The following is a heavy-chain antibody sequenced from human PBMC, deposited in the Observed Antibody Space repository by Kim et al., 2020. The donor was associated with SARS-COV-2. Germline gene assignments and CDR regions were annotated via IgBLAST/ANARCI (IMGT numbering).Heavy chain of an antibody. Sequence: GGSLRLSCAASGFTFSSYDMHWVRQATGKGLEWVSAIGTAGDTYYPGSVKGRFTISRENAKNSLYLQMNSLRAGDTAVYYCARAPKVYSLMYSTLGDYYYGMDVWGQGTTVTVSS. D-gene: IGHD6-13*01. CDR2: IGTAGDT. J-gene: IGHJ6*02. CDR3: ARAPKVYSLMYSTLGDYYYGMDV. CDR1: GFTFSSYD. V-gene: IGHV3-13*04.